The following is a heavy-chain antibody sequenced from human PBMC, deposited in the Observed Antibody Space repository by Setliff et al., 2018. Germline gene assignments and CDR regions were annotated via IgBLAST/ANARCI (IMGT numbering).Heavy chain of an antibody. CDR2: FYHSGSM. V-gene: IGHV4-4*09. CDR1: GGSISSSY. Sequence: PSETLSLTCTVSGGSISSSYWSWIRQLPGKGLEWIGYFYHSGSMNYNPSLKGRVTMSVDTSNNQLSLKLTSVSAADTAVYYCARAYYYGSGNSHKYYMDVWGKGTAVTVSS. CDR3: ARAYYYGSGNSHKYYMDV. J-gene: IGHJ6*03. D-gene: IGHD3-10*01.